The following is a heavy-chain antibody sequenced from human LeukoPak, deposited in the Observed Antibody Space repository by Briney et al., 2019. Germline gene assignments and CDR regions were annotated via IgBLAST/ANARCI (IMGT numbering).Heavy chain of an antibody. J-gene: IGHJ4*02. CDR3: AKKRSITMIVVAAPDFDY. CDR2: ISGSGGST. Sequence: AGGSLRLSCAASGFTFSSYAMSWVRQAPGKGLEWVSAISGSGGSTYYADSVKGRFTISRDNSKNTLYLQMNSLRAEDTAVYYCAKKRSITMIVVAAPDFDYWGQGTLVTVSS. CDR1: GFTFSSYA. D-gene: IGHD3-22*01. V-gene: IGHV3-23*01.